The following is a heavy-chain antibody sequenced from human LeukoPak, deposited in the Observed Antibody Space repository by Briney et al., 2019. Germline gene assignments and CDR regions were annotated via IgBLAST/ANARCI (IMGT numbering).Heavy chain of an antibody. V-gene: IGHV1-2*02. J-gene: IGHJ4*02. CDR2: INPNSGGI. CDR1: GYTFTGYY. Sequence: ASVKVSCKASGYTFTGYYMHWVRQAPGQGLEWMGWINPNSGGINYAQKFQGRVTMTRDTSISAAYMELSRLRSDDTAVYYCARVRRTGSSSKYYFDYWGQGTLVTVSS. D-gene: IGHD2-2*01. CDR3: ARVRRTGSSSKYYFDY.